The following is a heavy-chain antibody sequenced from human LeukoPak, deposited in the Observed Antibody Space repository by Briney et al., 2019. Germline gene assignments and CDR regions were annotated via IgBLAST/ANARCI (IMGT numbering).Heavy chain of an antibody. V-gene: IGHV4-34*01. CDR3: ASGRSCYDLTLRY. CDR2: INHSGST. D-gene: IGHD5-12*01. CDR1: GGSFSGYY. J-gene: IGHJ4*02. Sequence: SETLSLTCAVYGGSFSGYYWSWIRQPPGKGLEWIGEINHSGSTNYNPSLKSRVTISVDTSKNQFSLKLSSVTAADTAVYYCASGRSCYDLTLRYWGQGTLVTVSS.